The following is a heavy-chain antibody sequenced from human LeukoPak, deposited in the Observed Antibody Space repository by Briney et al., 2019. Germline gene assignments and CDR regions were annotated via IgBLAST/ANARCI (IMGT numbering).Heavy chain of an antibody. J-gene: IGHJ4*02. CDR3: ARDARTYYYDSSGYWIDY. CDR2: IYSGGST. CDR1: EFSVGSNY. V-gene: IGHV3-66*01. D-gene: IGHD3-22*01. Sequence: PGGSLRLSCAASEFSVGSNYMTWVRQAPGKGLEWASLIYSGGSTYYADSVKGRFTISRDNSKNTLYLQMNSLRAEDTAVYYCARDARTYYYDSSGYWIDYWGQGTLVTVSS.